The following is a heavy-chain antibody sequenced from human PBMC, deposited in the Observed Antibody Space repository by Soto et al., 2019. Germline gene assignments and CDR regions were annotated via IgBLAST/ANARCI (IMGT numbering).Heavy chain of an antibody. V-gene: IGHV3-30-3*01. D-gene: IGHD3-9*01. CDR2: ISYDGSNK. Sequence: LRLSCAASGFTFSSYAMHWVRQAPGKGLEWVAVISYDGSNKYYADSVKGRFTIPRDNSKNTLYLQMNSLRAEDTAVYYCARELPNYDILTGYYVSWGQGTLVTVSS. CDR1: GFTFSSYA. J-gene: IGHJ4*02. CDR3: ARELPNYDILTGYYVS.